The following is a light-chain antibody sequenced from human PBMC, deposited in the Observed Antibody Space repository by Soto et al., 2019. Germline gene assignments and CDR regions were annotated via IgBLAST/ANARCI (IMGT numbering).Light chain of an antibody. CDR3: SSYVTGNSLI. J-gene: IGLJ2*01. V-gene: IGLV2-8*01. CDR2: ELS. CDR1: SRDVGGHDY. Sequence: QSALTQPPSASGSPGQSVTISCTGTSRDVGGHDYVSWYQQHPGKAPKLMIYELSKRPSGVPDRFSGSKSGNTASLTVSGLSAEDEADYYCSSYVTGNSLIFGGGTQLTVL.